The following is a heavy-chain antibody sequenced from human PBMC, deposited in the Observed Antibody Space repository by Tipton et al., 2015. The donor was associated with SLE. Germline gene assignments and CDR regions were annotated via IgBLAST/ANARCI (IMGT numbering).Heavy chain of an antibody. CDR3: ARDLVRGVSGGY. D-gene: IGHD3-10*01. CDR1: GASISDYY. J-gene: IGHJ4*02. CDR2: IDYSGST. Sequence: TLSLTCTVSGASISDYYWTWIRQFPGKGLEWIGYIDYSGSTNYNPPLKSRLTISVDKSKNQFSLKLSSVTAADTAVYYCARDLVRGVSGGYWGQGTLVTVSS. V-gene: IGHV4-59*12.